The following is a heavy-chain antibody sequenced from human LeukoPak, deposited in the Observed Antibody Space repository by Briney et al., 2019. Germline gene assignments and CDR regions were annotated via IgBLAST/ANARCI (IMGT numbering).Heavy chain of an antibody. CDR2: IYYSGST. CDR1: GGSISSGGYY. CDR3: ARDNAGDYYYGIDV. J-gene: IGHJ6*02. D-gene: IGHD3-10*01. Sequence: SETLSLTCTVSGGSISSGGYYWSWIRQHPGKGLEWIGYIYYSGSTYYNPSLKSRVTISVDTSKNQFSLKLSSVTAADTAVYYCARDNAGDYYYGIDVWGQGTTVTVSS. V-gene: IGHV4-31*03.